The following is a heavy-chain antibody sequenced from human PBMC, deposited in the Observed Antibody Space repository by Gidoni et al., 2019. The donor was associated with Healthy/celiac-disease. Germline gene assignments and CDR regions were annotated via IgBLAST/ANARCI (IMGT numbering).Heavy chain of an antibody. Sequence: EVQLVESGGGLVQPGGSLRLSCAASGFTFSSYWMSWVRQAPGKGLEWVANIKQDGSEKYYVDSVKGLFTISRDNAKNSLYLQMNSLRAEDTAVYYCARAAGRVAVASDYWGQGTLVTVSS. J-gene: IGHJ4*02. CDR1: GFTFSSYW. CDR3: ARAAGRVAVASDY. V-gene: IGHV3-7*01. CDR2: IKQDGSEK. D-gene: IGHD6-19*01.